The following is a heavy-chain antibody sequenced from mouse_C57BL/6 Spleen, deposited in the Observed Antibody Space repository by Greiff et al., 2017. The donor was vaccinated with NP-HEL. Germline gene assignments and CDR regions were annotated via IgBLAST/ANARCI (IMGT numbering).Heavy chain of an antibody. CDR3: ARNGAHYGRGDFDY. CDR2: IDPSDSYT. D-gene: IGHD1-1*01. CDR1: GYTFTSYW. J-gene: IGHJ2*01. Sequence: QVQLQQSGAELVKPGASVKLSCKASGYTFTSYWMQWVKQRPGQGLEWIGEIDPSDSYTNYNQKFKGKATLTVDTSSSTAYMQLSSLTSEDSAVYYCARNGAHYGRGDFDYWGQGTTLTVSS. V-gene: IGHV1-50*01.